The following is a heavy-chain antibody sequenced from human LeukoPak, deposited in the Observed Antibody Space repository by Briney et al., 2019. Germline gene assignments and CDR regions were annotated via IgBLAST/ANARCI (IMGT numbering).Heavy chain of an antibody. J-gene: IGHJ6*02. D-gene: IGHD6-19*01. Sequence: ASVKVSCKASGYTFTGYYMHWVRQAPGQGLEWMGRINPNSGGTNYAQKFQGRVTMTRDTSISTAYMELSRLRSDDTAVYYCATIAPIAVAVSRRKYYYYVRDVGGQGTRATVSS. CDR1: GYTFTGYY. V-gene: IGHV1-2*06. CDR3: ATIAPIAVAVSRRKYYYYVRDV. CDR2: INPNSGGT.